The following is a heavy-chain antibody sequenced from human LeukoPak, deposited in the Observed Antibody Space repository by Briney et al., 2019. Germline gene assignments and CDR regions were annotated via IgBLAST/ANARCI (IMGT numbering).Heavy chain of an antibody. Sequence: QTGGSLRLSCVASGFTFSTYEMIWVRQAPGQGLEWVACIIVSGSTMYYADSVKGRFTISRDNAKNSLYLQMNSLRAEDTAIYYCARVGYTSGWYYFDYWGQGTLVTVSS. CDR1: GFTFSTYE. V-gene: IGHV3-48*03. CDR2: IIVSGSTM. CDR3: ARVGYTSGWYYFDY. D-gene: IGHD6-19*01. J-gene: IGHJ4*02.